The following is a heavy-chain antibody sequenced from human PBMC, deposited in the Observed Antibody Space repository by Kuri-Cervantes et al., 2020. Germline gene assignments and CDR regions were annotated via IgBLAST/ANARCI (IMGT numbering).Heavy chain of an antibody. J-gene: IGHJ6*02. V-gene: IGHV4-30-4*01. CDR1: GGSISSGDYY. CDR3: AREAVDTAMAPHYYYGMDV. Sequence: SETLSLTCTVSGGSISSGDYYWSWIRQPPGKGLEWIGYIYYSGSTYYNPSLKSRVTISVDTSKNQLSLKLSSVTAADTAVYYCAREAVDTAMAPHYYYGMDVWGQGTTVTVSS. CDR2: IYYSGST. D-gene: IGHD5-18*01.